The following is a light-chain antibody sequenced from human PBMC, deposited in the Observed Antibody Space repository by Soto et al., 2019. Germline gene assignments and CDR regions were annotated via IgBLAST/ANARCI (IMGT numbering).Light chain of an antibody. V-gene: IGKV1-39*01. CDR2: AAS. CDR1: QSISSD. Sequence: IPMPPSQSSLSASVGDRVTLTGRASQSISSDLNWYQQKPGKAPKLLIYAASTLQSGVPSRFSGSGSGTDGNLTIRSLQPEEGATDYCKQSYSTPRTFGQGNKVDLK. J-gene: IGKJ1*01. CDR3: KQSYSTPRT.